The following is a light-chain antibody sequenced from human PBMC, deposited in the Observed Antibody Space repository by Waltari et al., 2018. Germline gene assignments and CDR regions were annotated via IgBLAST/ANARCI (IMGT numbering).Light chain of an antibody. CDR2: DVS. V-gene: IGLV2-14*03. CDR3: GSYTSSTTLA. J-gene: IGLJ1*01. Sequence: QSALTPPASVSGSPGQSITISCTGTSRDVGGYDYVSWYQQHPGKAPKLILYDVSNRPLEVSHRFSGSKSGNTASLTISGLQADDEAEYYCGSYTSSTTLAFGTGTKVTVL. CDR1: SRDVGGYDY.